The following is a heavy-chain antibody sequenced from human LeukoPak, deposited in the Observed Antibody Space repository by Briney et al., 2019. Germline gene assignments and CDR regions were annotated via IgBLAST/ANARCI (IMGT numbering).Heavy chain of an antibody. V-gene: IGHV3-23*01. D-gene: IGHD3-10*01. CDR2: ISGHGDRT. CDR3: AKVCDAAGSYGWFDP. J-gene: IGHJ5*02. CDR1: GFTFSSYA. Sequence: GRSLCLSCAVSGFTFSSYAMHWVRQDPAKGLEWVLAISGHGDRTYHADSLKGRFTISRDTSKNTLSLNMNSLSAEDTAVYYCAKVCDAAGSYGWFDPWGQGTLVTVSS.